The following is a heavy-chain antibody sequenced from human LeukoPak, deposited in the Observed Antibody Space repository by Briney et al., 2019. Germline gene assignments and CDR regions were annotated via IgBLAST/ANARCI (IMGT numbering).Heavy chain of an antibody. CDR1: GYTFSDYG. CDR2: ASGSGFTT. V-gene: IGHV3-23*01. D-gene: IGHD5-18*01. Sequence: GGSLRLSCGASGYTFSDYGMNWVRQPPGKGLEWVSSASGSGFTTDHADSVKGRLTISRDNSKNTLYLQMSSVRAEDTAVYYCAKGSGHNYGKSLDYWGQGTLVTVSS. CDR3: AKGSGHNYGKSLDY. J-gene: IGHJ4*02.